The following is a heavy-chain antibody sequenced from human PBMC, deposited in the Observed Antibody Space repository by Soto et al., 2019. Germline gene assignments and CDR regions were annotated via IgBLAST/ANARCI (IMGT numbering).Heavy chain of an antibody. CDR1: GFTVSSNY. D-gene: IGHD5-18*01. Sequence: PGGSLRLSCAASGFTVSSNYMSWVRQAPGKGLEWVSVIYSGGSTYYADSVKGRFTISRDNSKNTLYLQMNSLRAEDTAVYYCARGPRYGYGSLDYWGQGTLVTVSS. V-gene: IGHV3-53*01. J-gene: IGHJ4*02. CDR3: ARGPRYGYGSLDY. CDR2: IYSGGST.